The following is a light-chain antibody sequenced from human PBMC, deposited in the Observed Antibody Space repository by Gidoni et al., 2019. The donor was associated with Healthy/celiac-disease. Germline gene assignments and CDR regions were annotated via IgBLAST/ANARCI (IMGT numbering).Light chain of an antibody. CDR1: QSISNY. J-gene: IGKJ1*01. V-gene: IGKV1-39*01. CDR2: AAS. Sequence: DIQMTQSPSSLSASVGDRVTITCRASQSISNYLNWYQQKPGKAPKLLIYAASSLQSGVPSRFSGSGSGTDFTLTISSLQPEDFAPYYCQQSYSTPWTFGQXTKVEIK. CDR3: QQSYSTPWT.